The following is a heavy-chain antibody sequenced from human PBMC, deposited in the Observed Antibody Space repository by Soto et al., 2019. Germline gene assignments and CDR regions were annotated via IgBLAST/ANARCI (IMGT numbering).Heavy chain of an antibody. CDR2: IVPVFGTT. Sequence: QVHLVQSGAEVKKPGSSVNVSCKASGDTFRSYTITGVRQAPGKGLEWLGGIVPVFGTTKYAQTLEDRVTTTADESTTTIYMEMSSLRYDDNAVYYCARGRISVSAFDDWGQGILVTVSS. CDR1: GDTFRSYT. D-gene: IGHD6-19*01. J-gene: IGHJ4*02. V-gene: IGHV1-69*01. CDR3: ARGRISVSAFDD.